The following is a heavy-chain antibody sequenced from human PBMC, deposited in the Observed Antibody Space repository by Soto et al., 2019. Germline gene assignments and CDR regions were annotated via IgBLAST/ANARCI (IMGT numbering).Heavy chain of an antibody. V-gene: IGHV1-69*01. CDR3: ARVGESGSYIPSFDY. D-gene: IGHD1-26*01. CDR2: IIPIFGTA. J-gene: IGHJ4*02. CDR1: GGTFSSYA. Sequence: QVQLVQSGAEVKKPGSSVKVSCKASGGTFSSYAMSWVRQAPGQGLEWMGGIIPIFGTANYAQKFQGRVTITADESTSTAYMELSSLRSEDTAVYYCARVGESGSYIPSFDYWGQGTLVTVSS.